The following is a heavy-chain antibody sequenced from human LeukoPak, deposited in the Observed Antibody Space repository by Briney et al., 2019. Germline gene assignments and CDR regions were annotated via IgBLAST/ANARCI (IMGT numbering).Heavy chain of an antibody. V-gene: IGHV4-39*01. D-gene: IGHD3-9*01. CDR3: ASRNDILTGYVFDF. Sequence: SVTLSLTCTVSGGSVSSSIYYWGWIRQPPGKGLEWIGSIYYSGSTSYNPSLKSRVTISVDTSKNQFSLKLTSVTAADTAVYYCASRNDILTGYVFDFWGQGTLVTVSS. CDR1: GGSVSSSIYY. J-gene: IGHJ4*02. CDR2: IYYSGST.